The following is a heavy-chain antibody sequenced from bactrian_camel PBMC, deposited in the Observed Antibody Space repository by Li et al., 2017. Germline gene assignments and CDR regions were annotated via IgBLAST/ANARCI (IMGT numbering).Heavy chain of an antibody. V-gene: IGHV3S1*01. CDR1: GYTCETMC. Sequence: HVQLVESGGGSVQTGGSLNISCVGSGYTCETMCLGWFREVPGKKREGVASIVTGTGSTYVADSVKGRFTTSQDKAKDTLNLQMNNLSPEDTAMYYCAARSVGWCPLFEHWLGKRAYTPGGYFDNWGQGTQVTVS. CDR3: AARSVGWCPLFEHWLGKRAYTPGGYFDN. CDR2: IVTGTGST. J-gene: IGHJ6*01. D-gene: IGHD1*01.